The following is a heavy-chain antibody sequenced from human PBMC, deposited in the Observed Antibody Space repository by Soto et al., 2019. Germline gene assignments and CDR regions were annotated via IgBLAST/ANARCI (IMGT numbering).Heavy chain of an antibody. J-gene: IGHJ6*02. Sequence: PRLSCAASGFTFSSYGMHWVRQAPGKGLEWVAVISYDGSNKYYADSVKARFTISRDNSKNTLYLQMNSLRAEDTAVYYCAKVERLSSGYCSGGSCYSPYYYGMDVWGQGTTVTVSS. CDR1: GFTFSSYG. D-gene: IGHD2-15*01. V-gene: IGHV3-30*18. CDR2: ISYDGSNK. CDR3: AKVERLSSGYCSGGSCYSPYYYGMDV.